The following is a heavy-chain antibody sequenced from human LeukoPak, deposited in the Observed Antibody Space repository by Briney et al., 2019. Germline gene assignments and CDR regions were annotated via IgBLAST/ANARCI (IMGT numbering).Heavy chain of an antibody. CDR2: ISYDGSNK. Sequence: GGSLRLSCAASGFTFSSYAMHWVRQAPGKGLEWVAVISYDGSNKHYADSVKGRFTISRDNSKNTLYLQMNSLRAEDTAVYYCARDGSGWLYWGQGTLVTVSS. CDR1: GFTFSSYA. D-gene: IGHD6-19*01. CDR3: ARDGSGWLY. V-gene: IGHV3-30-3*01. J-gene: IGHJ4*02.